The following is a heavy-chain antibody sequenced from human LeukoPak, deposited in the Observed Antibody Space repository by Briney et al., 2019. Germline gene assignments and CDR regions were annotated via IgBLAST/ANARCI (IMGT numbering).Heavy chain of an antibody. CDR3: ARLGLTGYKSGSSAPSDS. Sequence: SETLSLTCTVSGGSIISDTYYWGWVRQPPGKGLEWIGSTNYFGSAYYNPSLKSRVTISVDTSKNQFFLKLSAVIAADTAVYYCARLGLTGYKSGSSAPSDSWGQGTPVTVSS. V-gene: IGHV4-39*01. J-gene: IGHJ4*02. CDR1: GGSIISDTYY. CDR2: TNYFGSA. D-gene: IGHD3-9*01.